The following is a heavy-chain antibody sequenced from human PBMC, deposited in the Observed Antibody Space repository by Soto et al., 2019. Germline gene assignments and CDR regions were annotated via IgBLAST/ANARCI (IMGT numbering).Heavy chain of an antibody. CDR1: GFTFSNYG. CDR2: IWYDGNNK. CDR3: ARGNYGASGIDY. J-gene: IGHJ4*02. D-gene: IGHD1-7*01. Sequence: PGRSLRLSCEGSGFTFSNYGIHWVRQAPGMGLDWVAVIWYDGNNKYYSESVKGRFTISRDNSKNTVFLEMSSLRAEDTAVYYCARGNYGASGIDYWGTGALVILSS. V-gene: IGHV3-33*01.